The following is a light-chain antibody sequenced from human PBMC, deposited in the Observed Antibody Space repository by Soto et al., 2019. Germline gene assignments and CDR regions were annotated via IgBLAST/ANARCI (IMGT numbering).Light chain of an antibody. CDR3: QQYDSDSST. V-gene: IGKV1-5*03. Sequence: DIQMTQSPSTLSASVGDRVTITCWASQSINNWLAWYQQKPGKAPKLLIYEASSLLSGVPSRFSGSGSGKEFTLTISSLQPDDFADSYCQQYDSDSSTFGQGTKLDI. CDR2: EAS. CDR1: QSINNW. J-gene: IGKJ2*01.